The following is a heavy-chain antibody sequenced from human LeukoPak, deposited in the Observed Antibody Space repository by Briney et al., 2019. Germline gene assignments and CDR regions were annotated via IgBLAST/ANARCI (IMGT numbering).Heavy chain of an antibody. D-gene: IGHD3-10*01. CDR1: GFTFTSSA. CDR2: IVVGSGNT. J-gene: IGHJ6*02. V-gene: IGHV1-58*02. Sequence: SVKVSCKASGFTFTSSAMQWVRQARGQRLEWIGWIVVGSGNTNYAQKFQERVTITRDMSTSTAYMELSSLRSGDTAVYYCAARRLLWFGGLRSMDVWGQGTTVTVSS. CDR3: AARRLLWFGGLRSMDV.